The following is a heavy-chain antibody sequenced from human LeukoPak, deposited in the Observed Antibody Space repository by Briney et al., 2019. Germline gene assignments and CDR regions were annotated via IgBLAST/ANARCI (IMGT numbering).Heavy chain of an antibody. Sequence: SETLSLTCAVYGGSFSGYYWSWIRQPPGKGLEWIGEINHSGSTNYNPTLKSRVTTSVDTSKNQFSLKLSSVTAADTAVYYCARGVRSSWYGVADWFDPWGQGTLVTVSS. CDR3: ARGVRSSWYGVADWFDP. D-gene: IGHD6-13*01. J-gene: IGHJ5*02. V-gene: IGHV4-34*01. CDR1: GGSFSGYY. CDR2: INHSGST.